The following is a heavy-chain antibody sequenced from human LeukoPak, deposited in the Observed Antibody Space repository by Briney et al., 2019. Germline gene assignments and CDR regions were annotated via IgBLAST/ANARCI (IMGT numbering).Heavy chain of an antibody. V-gene: IGHV1-46*01. D-gene: IGHD5-18*01. Sequence: ASVKVSCKASGYTFTTYYIHWVRQAPRQGLEWMGIINPNTGSTSYAQKFQGRVTMTRDTSTSTVYMELSSLRSEDTAVYYCARAGGPAAMVEWDYWGQGTLVTVSS. CDR2: INPNTGST. J-gene: IGHJ4*02. CDR1: GYTFTTYY. CDR3: ARAGGPAAMVEWDY.